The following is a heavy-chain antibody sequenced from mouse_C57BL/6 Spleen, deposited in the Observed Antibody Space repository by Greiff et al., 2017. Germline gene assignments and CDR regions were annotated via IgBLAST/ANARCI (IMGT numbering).Heavy chain of an antibody. CDR1: GYTFTSYW. Sequence: QVQLQQPGAELVKPGASVTMSCKASGYTFTSYWITWVKQRPGQGLEWIGDIYPGSGSTNYNEKFKSKATLTIDTSSSTAYMQLSSLTSEDSAVDYCARWGRENYAMDYWGQGTSVTVSS. D-gene: IGHD3-1*01. CDR3: ARWGRENYAMDY. J-gene: IGHJ4*01. CDR2: IYPGSGST. V-gene: IGHV1-55*01.